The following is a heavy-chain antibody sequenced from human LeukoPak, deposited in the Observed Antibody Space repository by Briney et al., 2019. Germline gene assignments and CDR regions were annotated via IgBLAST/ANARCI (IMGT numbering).Heavy chain of an antibody. Sequence: GASVKVSCKASGYTFTGYYMYWVRQAPGQGLEWMGWINPNSGGTNYAQKFQGRVTMTRDPSISTAYMGLSRLRSDDTAVYYCARDYGDYVDYWGQGTLVTVSS. CDR3: ARDYGDYVDY. CDR1: GYTFTGYY. D-gene: IGHD4-17*01. CDR2: INPNSGGT. J-gene: IGHJ4*02. V-gene: IGHV1-2*02.